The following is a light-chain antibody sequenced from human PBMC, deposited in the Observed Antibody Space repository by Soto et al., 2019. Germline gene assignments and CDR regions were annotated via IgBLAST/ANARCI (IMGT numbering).Light chain of an antibody. CDR1: QGISNY. CDR2: AAS. CDR3: QHDSSYSRP. V-gene: IGKV1-27*01. J-gene: IGKJ1*01. Sequence: DIQLPQPHSALSASVGDRVTMTFLASQGISNYLAWYQQKPGKVPKLLIYAASTLQSGVPSRFSGSGSGTDFTLTISSLQPADFATYYCQHDSSYSRPFGQGTKVDI.